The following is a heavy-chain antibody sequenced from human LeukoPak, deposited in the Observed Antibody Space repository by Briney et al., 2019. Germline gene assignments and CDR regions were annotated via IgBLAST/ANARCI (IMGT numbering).Heavy chain of an antibody. CDR2: ISGSGGNT. CDR3: AKGMSATSGYLELEY. V-gene: IGHV3-23*01. CDR1: GFSFSSYA. J-gene: IGHJ4*02. Sequence: PGGSLRLSCAASGFSFSSYAMSWVRQSPGKGLEWVSAISGSGGNTYSADSVKGRCTISRDNSKKTLYLQMNSLSAEDTAVYYCAKGMSATSGYLELEYWGQGTLVTVSS. D-gene: IGHD3-22*01.